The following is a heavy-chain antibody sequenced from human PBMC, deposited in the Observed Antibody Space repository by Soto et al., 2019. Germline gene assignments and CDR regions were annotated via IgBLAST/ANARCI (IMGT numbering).Heavy chain of an antibody. CDR3: VRHSGKIESDVGPRSFDC. D-gene: IGHD6-13*01. J-gene: IGHJ4*02. CDR1: GYTFTNYW. V-gene: IGHV5-51*01. CDR2: IYPRDSDT. Sequence: EVQLVQSGAEVKEPGESLKISCEASGYTFTNYWIGWVRQMPGTGLEWMGIIYPRDSDTRYSPSFQDQVTMSVDKSIGTAYLQLSSRKASDTAMYYGVRHSGKIESDVGPRSFDCWGKGTLVTFSS.